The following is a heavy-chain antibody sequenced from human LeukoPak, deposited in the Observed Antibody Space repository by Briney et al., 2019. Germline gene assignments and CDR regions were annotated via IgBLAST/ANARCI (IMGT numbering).Heavy chain of an antibody. Sequence: GGSLRLSCAASGFTFSDYWMHWVRQGPGKGLVWVSRIKTDGSETSYADSVKGRFTISRDNAKNSLFLQINSLRAEDTAVYYCANGGTYSSGPWGQGTLVTVSS. V-gene: IGHV3-74*01. CDR1: GFTFSDYW. D-gene: IGHD3-22*01. CDR2: IKTDGSET. J-gene: IGHJ5*02. CDR3: ANGGTYSSGP.